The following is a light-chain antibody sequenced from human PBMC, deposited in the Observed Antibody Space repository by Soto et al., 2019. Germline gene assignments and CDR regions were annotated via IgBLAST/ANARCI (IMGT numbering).Light chain of an antibody. CDR1: QSVSSSY. J-gene: IGKJ1*01. Sequence: IVVTPSPGTLSLSPGARATLSCRASQSVSSSYLAWYQQKPGQAPRLLIYGASSRATGIPDRFSGSGSGTDFTLTISRLEPEDFAVYYCQQYGSSPWTFGQGTKADI. V-gene: IGKV3-20*01. CDR2: GAS. CDR3: QQYGSSPWT.